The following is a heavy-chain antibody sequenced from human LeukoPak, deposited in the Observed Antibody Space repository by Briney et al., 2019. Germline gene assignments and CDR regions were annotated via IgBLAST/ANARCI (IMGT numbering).Heavy chain of an antibody. V-gene: IGHV3-21*01. CDR3: ARDRLLEDRDYHYYYYMDV. D-gene: IGHD1-1*01. J-gene: IGHJ6*03. Sequence: GGSLRLSCAVSGFTFRSYTINEVRQAPAKGLEGVSSISSSSSYIYYADSVKGRFTIPRDNAKNSLSLQMNSLRAEDTAVYYCARDRLLEDRDYHYYYYMDVWGKGTTVTVSS. CDR2: ISSSSSYI. CDR1: GFTFRSYT.